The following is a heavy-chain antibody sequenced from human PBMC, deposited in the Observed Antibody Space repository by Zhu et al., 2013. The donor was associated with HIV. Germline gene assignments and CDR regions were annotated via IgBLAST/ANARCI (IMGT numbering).Heavy chain of an antibody. J-gene: IGHJ4*02. V-gene: IGHV1-3*01. D-gene: IGHD3-22*01. CDR1: GYTFTTYA. Sequence: QVQLVQSGAEVKKPGASVKVSCKTSGYTFTTYAMHWVRQAPGQRLEWMGWIHAGNGKTKYSQKFQGRVTITRDTSASTTYMELSSLRSEDTAVYYCAREGDSSGYIQVGDYWGQGTLVTVSS. CDR2: IHAGNGKT. CDR3: AREGDSSGYIQVGDY.